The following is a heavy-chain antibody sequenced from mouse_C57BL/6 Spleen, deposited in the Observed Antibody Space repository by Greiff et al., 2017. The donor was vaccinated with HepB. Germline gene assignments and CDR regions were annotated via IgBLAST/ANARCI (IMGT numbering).Heavy chain of an antibody. V-gene: IGHV1-82*01. CDR3: ARHTTVYAMDY. D-gene: IGHD1-1*01. CDR2: IYPGDGDT. CDR1: GYAFSSSW. Sequence: VQLQQSGPELVKPGASVKISCKASGYAFSSSWMNWVKQRPGKGLEWIGRIYPGDGDTNYNGKFKGKATLTADKSSSTAYMQLSSLTYEDSAVYYCARHTTVYAMDYWGQGTSVTVSS. J-gene: IGHJ4*01.